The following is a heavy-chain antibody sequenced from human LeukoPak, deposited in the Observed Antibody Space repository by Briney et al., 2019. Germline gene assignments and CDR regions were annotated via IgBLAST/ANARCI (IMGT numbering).Heavy chain of an antibody. J-gene: IGHJ4*02. CDR1: GGSFSGYY. D-gene: IGHD6-13*01. CDR3: ARGPYSSH. V-gene: IGHV4-34*01. Sequence: SETLSLTCAVYGGSFSGYYWSWIRQPPGKGLEWIGEINHSGSTNYNPSLKSRVTISVDTSRNQFSLKLSSVTAADTAVYYCARGPYSSHWGQGTLVTVSS. CDR2: INHSGST.